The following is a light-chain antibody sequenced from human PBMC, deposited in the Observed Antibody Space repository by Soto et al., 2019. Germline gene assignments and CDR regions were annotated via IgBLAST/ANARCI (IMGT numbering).Light chain of an antibody. J-gene: IGKJ4*01. V-gene: IGKV3-11*01. CDR2: DSS. CDR3: QHRSDWPPRLT. Sequence: EIVLTQSPATLSLSPGERATLSCGASRSVSSYLAWYQQKPGQAPRFLIYDSSYRATGIPARFSGSGSGTYFTLTLSSLEREDFAVYYCQHRSDWPPRLTFGGGTKVEIK. CDR1: RSVSSY.